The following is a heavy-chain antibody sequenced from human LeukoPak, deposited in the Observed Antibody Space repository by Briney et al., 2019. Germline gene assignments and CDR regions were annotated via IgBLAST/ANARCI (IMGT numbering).Heavy chain of an antibody. J-gene: IGHJ4*02. D-gene: IGHD3-22*01. Sequence: VASVKVSCKTAGGTFSSYAISWVRQAPGQGLEWMGGISPIFGTANYAQKFQGRVTITADESTSTAYMELSSRRSEDTAVYYCAREGYYASSGYFDYWGQGTLVTVSS. CDR2: ISPIFGTA. CDR3: AREGYYASSGYFDY. V-gene: IGHV1-69*01. CDR1: GGTFSSYA.